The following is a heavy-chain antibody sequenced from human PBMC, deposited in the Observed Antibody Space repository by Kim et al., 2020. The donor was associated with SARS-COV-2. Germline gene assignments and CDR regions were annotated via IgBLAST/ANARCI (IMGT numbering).Heavy chain of an antibody. CDR2: IYYSGST. D-gene: IGHD3-22*01. CDR3: ARWFMGYYGDDVNYFDY. Sequence: SETLSLTCTVSGGSVSSGSYYWSWIRQPPGKGLEWIGYIYYSGSTNYNPSLKSRVTMSLDTSKNQFSLKLNSVTAADTAVYYCARWFMGYYGDDVNYFDYWGQGTLVTVSS. CDR1: GGSVSSGSYY. J-gene: IGHJ4*02. V-gene: IGHV4-61*01.